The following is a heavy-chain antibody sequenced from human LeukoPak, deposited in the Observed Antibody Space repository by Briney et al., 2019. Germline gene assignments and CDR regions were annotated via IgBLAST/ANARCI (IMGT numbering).Heavy chain of an antibody. D-gene: IGHD6-13*01. V-gene: IGHV4-61*02. J-gene: IGHJ3*02. CDR3: ARPQRMYSSSLDAFDI. CDR2: IYTSGST. Sequence: PSETLSLTCTVSGGSISSGSYYWSWIRQPAGKGLEWIGRIYTSGSTNYNPSLKSRVTISVDTSKNQFSLKLSSVTAADTAVYYCARPQRMYSSSLDAFDIWGQGTMVTVSS. CDR1: GGSISSGSYY.